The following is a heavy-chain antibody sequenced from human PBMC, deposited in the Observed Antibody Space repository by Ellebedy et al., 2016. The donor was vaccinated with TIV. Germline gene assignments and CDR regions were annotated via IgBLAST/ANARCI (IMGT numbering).Heavy chain of an antibody. CDR3: AKDSGKYGWNSEY. Sequence: GESLKISCAASGFTFSGYAMSWVRQAPGKGLEWVSCINSGATRTYYADSVEGRFTISRDNSKKTLYLQMNSLRAEDTAIYYCAKDSGKYGWNSEYWGQGTQVTVSS. J-gene: IGHJ4*02. V-gene: IGHV3-23*01. CDR1: GFTFSGYA. D-gene: IGHD3-10*01. CDR2: INSGATRT.